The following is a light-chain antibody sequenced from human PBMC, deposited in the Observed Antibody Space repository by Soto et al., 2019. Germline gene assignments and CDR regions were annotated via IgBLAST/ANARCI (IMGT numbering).Light chain of an antibody. V-gene: IGKV3-11*01. Sequence: EIVLTQAPATLSLSPGERATLSCRASQSVGGDLAWYQQKPGQAPRLLIYDASNRATGIPARFSGSGFGTDFTLTISSLEPEDFAVYYCQHRTNWTPYTFGQGTKLEIK. CDR3: QHRTNWTPYT. CDR1: QSVGGD. J-gene: IGKJ2*01. CDR2: DAS.